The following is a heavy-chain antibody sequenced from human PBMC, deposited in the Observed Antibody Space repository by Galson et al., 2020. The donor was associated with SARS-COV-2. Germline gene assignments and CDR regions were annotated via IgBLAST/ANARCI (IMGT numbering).Heavy chain of an antibody. CDR2: IIPVFGPP. CDR3: ARSHPNYCSSSSCYVADC. Sequence: SVKVTCKASGGTFSGYGFAWVRQAHGQGLEWMGGIIPVFGPPSYAQIFQHRATITADESTSTVFMELSSLRSDDTAVYYCARSHPNYCSSSSCYVADCWGQGTLVTVSS. J-gene: IGHJ4*02. V-gene: IGHV1-69*13. D-gene: IGHD2-2*01. CDR1: GGTFSGYG.